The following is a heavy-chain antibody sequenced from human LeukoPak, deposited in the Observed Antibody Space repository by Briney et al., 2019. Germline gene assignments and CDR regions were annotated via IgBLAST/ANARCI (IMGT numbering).Heavy chain of an antibody. CDR3: MRQNRAYFFGH. V-gene: IGHV3-7*01. CDR2: IRQDGSEK. D-gene: IGHD3-3*01. J-gene: IGHJ1*01. Sequence: GGSLRLSCAASGFTFSSYWMTWGRQAPGKGLEWVANIRQDGSEKNYVDSVKGRFTISRDNAKNSLYLQMNSLRVEDTAVYFCMRQNRAYFFGHWGQGTLVTVSS. CDR1: GFTFSSYW.